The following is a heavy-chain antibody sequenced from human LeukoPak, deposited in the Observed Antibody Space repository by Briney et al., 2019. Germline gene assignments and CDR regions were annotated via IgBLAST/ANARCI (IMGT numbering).Heavy chain of an antibody. CDR3: AELGITMIGGV. CDR1: GFTFTTYT. CDR2: ISSSSSYI. J-gene: IGHJ6*04. V-gene: IGHV3-21*01. Sequence: PGGSLRLSCAASGFTFTTYTMNWVRQAPGKGLEWVSSISSSSSYIYYADSVKGRFTISRDNAKNSLYLQMNSLRAEDTAVYYCAELGITMIGGVWGKGTTVTISS. D-gene: IGHD3-10*02.